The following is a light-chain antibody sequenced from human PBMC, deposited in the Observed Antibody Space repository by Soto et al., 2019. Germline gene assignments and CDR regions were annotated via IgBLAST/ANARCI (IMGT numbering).Light chain of an antibody. Sequence: DIQLTQSPSFLSASVGDRVTITCRASQGISSDLAWYQQKPGKAPKLLIHSAFTLQSGVPSRFSGSGSGTEFTLTISSLQPEDLATYYCQQRNSYPITFGQGTRLEIK. CDR2: SAF. CDR1: QGISSD. CDR3: QQRNSYPIT. J-gene: IGKJ5*01. V-gene: IGKV1-9*01.